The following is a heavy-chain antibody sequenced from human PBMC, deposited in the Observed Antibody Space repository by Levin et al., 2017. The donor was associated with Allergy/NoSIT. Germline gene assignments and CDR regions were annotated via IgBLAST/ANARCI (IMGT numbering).Heavy chain of an antibody. CDR3: ARELNYYDSSDSWFDP. V-gene: IGHV3-11*01. J-gene: IGHJ5*02. D-gene: IGHD3-22*01. CDR2: ISSSGSTI. CDR1: GFTFSDYY. Sequence: GGSLRLSCAASGFTFSDYYMSWIRQAPGKGLEWVSYISSSGSTIYYADSVKGRFTISRDNAKNSLYLQMNSLRAEDTAVYYCARELNYYDSSDSWFDPWGQGTLVTVSS.